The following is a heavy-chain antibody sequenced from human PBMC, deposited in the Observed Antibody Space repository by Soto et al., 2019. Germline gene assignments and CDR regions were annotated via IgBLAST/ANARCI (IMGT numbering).Heavy chain of an antibody. V-gene: IGHV1-18*01. CDR2: INTYHGNT. Sequence: QVQLVQSGAEVKNPGASVKVSCKASGYTFTRYGIGWARQAPGQGLEWMGWINTYHGNTNYAQNVHGKVTLTTDTSTSTAYMELRSLTSNDTAMYYCAMVDVYVTPSPQDVWGQGTTVIVSS. D-gene: IGHD3-16*01. J-gene: IGHJ6*02. CDR1: GYTFTRYG. CDR3: AMVDVYVTPSPQDV.